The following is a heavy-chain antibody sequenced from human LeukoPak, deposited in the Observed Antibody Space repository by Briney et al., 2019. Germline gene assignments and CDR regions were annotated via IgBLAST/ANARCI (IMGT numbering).Heavy chain of an antibody. V-gene: IGHV3-33*08. D-gene: IGHD2-2*01. CDR1: GFTFSNYG. J-gene: IGHJ6*02. Sequence: PGGSLRLSCAASGFTFSNYGMHWVRQAPGKGLEWVAIIWYDGSNKYYADSVKGRFTISRDSPKNTLYLQMNSLRAEDTAVYYCARVYPNYGMDVWGRGTTVTVSS. CDR3: ARVYPNYGMDV. CDR2: IWYDGSNK.